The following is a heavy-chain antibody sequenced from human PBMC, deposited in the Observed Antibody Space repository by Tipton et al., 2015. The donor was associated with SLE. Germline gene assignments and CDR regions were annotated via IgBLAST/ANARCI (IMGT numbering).Heavy chain of an antibody. CDR1: GGSFSGYY. V-gene: IGHV4-34*01. CDR3: ARDPGFYSGSYERAFDI. CDR2: INHSGST. Sequence: TLSLTCAVYGGSFSGYYWSWIRQPPGKGLEWIGEINHSGSTNYNPSLKSRVTISVDTSKNQFSLKLSSVTAADTAVYYCARDPGFYSGSYERAFDIWGQGTMVTVSS. J-gene: IGHJ3*02. D-gene: IGHD1-26*01.